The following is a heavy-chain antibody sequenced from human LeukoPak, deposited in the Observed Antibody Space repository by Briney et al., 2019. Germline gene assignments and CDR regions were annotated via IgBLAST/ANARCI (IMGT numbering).Heavy chain of an antibody. V-gene: IGHV4-34*01. CDR3: ARGYGDEDY. Sequence: SETLSLTCAVYGGSFSGYYWSWIRQPPGKGLEWIGEINHSGSTDYNPSLKSRVTISVDTSKNQFSLKLSSVTAADTAVYYCARGYGDEDYWGQGTLVTVSS. CDR1: GGSFSGYY. J-gene: IGHJ4*02. CDR2: INHSGST. D-gene: IGHD4-17*01.